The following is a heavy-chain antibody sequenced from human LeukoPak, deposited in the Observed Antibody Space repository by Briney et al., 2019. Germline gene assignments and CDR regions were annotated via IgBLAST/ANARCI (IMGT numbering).Heavy chain of an antibody. D-gene: IGHD3-10*01. CDR3: ARDHYYCSAKCENYYYSYYMDL. CDR2: IKKDGSEK. J-gene: IGHJ6*03. V-gene: IGHV3-7*01. Sequence: GGSLRLSCAASGFTFSNYRMRWVRQAPGKGLECVANIKKDGSEKYYVDSVKGRFTISRDNAKNSLYLQMNSLRAEDTAVYYCARDHYYCSAKCENYYYSYYMDLWGKGTTVTVSS. CDR1: GFTFSNYR.